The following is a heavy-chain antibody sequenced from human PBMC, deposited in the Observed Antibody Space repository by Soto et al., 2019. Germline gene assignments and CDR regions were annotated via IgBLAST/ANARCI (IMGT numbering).Heavy chain of an antibody. Sequence: GESLKISGKGSGCSFTSYWIGWVRQMPGKGLEWMGIIYPGDSDTRYSPSFQGQVTISADKSISTAYLQWSSLKASDTAMYYCARHDILTGRNPGYNWFDPWGQGTLVTVSS. CDR2: IYPGDSDT. CDR1: GCSFTSYW. J-gene: IGHJ5*02. V-gene: IGHV5-51*01. D-gene: IGHD3-9*01. CDR3: ARHDILTGRNPGYNWFDP.